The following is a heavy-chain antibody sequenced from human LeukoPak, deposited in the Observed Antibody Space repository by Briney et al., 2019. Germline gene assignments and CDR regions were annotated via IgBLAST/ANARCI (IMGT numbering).Heavy chain of an antibody. Sequence: AETLSLTCAVSGGSFKSHYWSWIRQPPGKGPDLVGYIYYSGSIDYNPSLQSRVTISIDPSKSQFSLQLSSVTAADTAVYYCARVASGGSFFDYWGQGILVTVSS. V-gene: IGHV4-59*11. CDR1: GGSFKSHY. D-gene: IGHD6-19*01. CDR2: IYYSGSI. CDR3: ARVASGGSFFDY. J-gene: IGHJ4*02.